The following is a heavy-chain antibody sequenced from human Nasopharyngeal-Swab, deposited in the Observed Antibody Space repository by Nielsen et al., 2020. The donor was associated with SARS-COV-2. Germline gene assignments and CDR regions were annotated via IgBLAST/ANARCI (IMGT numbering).Heavy chain of an antibody. CDR1: GFTFDDYG. V-gene: IGHV3-23*01. CDR2: ISGSGGST. J-gene: IGHJ6*02. CDR3: AKMGGGSKFDYYYYGMDV. Sequence: GESLKISCAASGFTFDDYGMSWVRQAPGKGLEWVSAISGSGGSTYYADSVKGRFTISRDNSKNTLYLQMNSLRAEDTAVYYCAKMGGGSKFDYYYYGMDVWGQGTTVTVSS. D-gene: IGHD2-15*01.